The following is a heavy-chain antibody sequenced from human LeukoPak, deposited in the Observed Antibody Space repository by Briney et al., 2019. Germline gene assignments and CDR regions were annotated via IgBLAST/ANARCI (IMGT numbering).Heavy chain of an antibody. J-gene: IGHJ4*02. Sequence: SETLSLTCTASGGSMSSYYWTWIRQPPGKGLEWIGYVYSSGSTNYNPSLKSRVAISVDTSKNQFSLKLSSVTAADTAVYYCAGRHTGTFEYWGQGALVTVSS. V-gene: IGHV4-59*01. CDR3: AGRHTGTFEY. CDR2: VYSSGST. CDR1: GGSMSSYY. D-gene: IGHD5-18*01.